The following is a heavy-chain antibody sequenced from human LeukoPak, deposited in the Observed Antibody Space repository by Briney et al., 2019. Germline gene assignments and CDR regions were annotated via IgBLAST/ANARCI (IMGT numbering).Heavy chain of an antibody. J-gene: IGHJ4*02. V-gene: IGHV3-30*03. D-gene: IGHD3-16*01. CDR2: ISYDGSNK. CDR1: GLTFSRYG. CDR3: ARIRGGPIDY. Sequence: GRSLRLSCEVSGLTFSRYGMHWVRQAPGKGLEWVAVISYDGSNKDYADSVKGRFTISRDTSKNSLYLQMNSLRPEDTAVFYCARIRGGPIDYWGQGTLVTVSS.